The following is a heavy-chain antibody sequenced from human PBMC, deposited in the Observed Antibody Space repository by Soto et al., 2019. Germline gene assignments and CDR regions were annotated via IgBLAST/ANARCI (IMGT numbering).Heavy chain of an antibody. Sequence: PSETLSLTCTVSGGSVSSGSYYWSWIRQPPGKGLEWIGYIYYSGSTNYNPSLKSRVTISVDTSKNQFSLKLSSVTAADTAVYYCARAHTMIRYWGQGTLVTVSS. D-gene: IGHD3-22*01. V-gene: IGHV4-61*01. CDR2: IYYSGST. J-gene: IGHJ4*02. CDR1: GGSVSSGSYY. CDR3: ARAHTMIRY.